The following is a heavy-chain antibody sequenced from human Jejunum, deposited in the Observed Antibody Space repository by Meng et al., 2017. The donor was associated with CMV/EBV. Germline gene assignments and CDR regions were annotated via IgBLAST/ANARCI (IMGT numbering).Heavy chain of an antibody. CDR3: ARVGAYCGGDCYHPR. J-gene: IGHJ4*02. V-gene: IGHV4-4*02. CDR1: GGSLSSRNW. D-gene: IGHD2-21*02. CDR2: IYHSGST. Sequence: AQRQGAGPGLVKPSGTLSLTCAVSGGSLSSRNWWSWVRQPPGKGLEWIGEIYHSGSTNYNPSLKSRVTISVDESKNQFSLRLSSVTAADTAVYYCARVGAYCGGDCYHPRWGQGTLVTVSS.